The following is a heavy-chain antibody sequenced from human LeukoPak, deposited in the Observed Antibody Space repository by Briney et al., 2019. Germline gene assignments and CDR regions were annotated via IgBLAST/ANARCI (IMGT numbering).Heavy chain of an antibody. CDR2: IWYDGSNQ. V-gene: IGHV3-33*01. J-gene: IGHJ4*02. Sequence: GGSLRLSCAASGFTFSSYGMHCVRQAPGKGLEWGASIWYDGSNQYYADSVKGRFTISRDNSKNTLYLQMNSPRAEDTAVYYCARDRGYSYLFDYWGQGTLVTVSS. D-gene: IGHD5-18*01. CDR1: GFTFSSYG. CDR3: ARDRGYSYLFDY.